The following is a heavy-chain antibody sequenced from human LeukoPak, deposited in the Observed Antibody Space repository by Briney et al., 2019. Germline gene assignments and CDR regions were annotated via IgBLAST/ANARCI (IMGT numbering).Heavy chain of an antibody. CDR2: MLDTVTT. CDR3: ATIKRGNIFGYFDF. D-gene: IGHD5-18*01. CDR1: GASMNTHF. J-gene: IGHJ4*02. V-gene: IGHV4-59*11. Sequence: PSETLSLTCAVSGASMNTHFWSWIRQPPGKGLEWIGYMLDTVTTKDNPSLKSRFTLSADTSKNQFSLRLTSVTAADTAVYYCATIKRGNIFGYFDFWGQGIPVTVSS.